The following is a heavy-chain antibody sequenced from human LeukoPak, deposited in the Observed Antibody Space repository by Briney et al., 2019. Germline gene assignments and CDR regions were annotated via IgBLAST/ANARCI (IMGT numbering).Heavy chain of an antibody. Sequence: GWSLRLSCAASGFTFSNHAMSWVRQAPGKGLEWGSGISGSGDSTYYGDSVKGRFTISRDNSKNTLYLQMNSLRAEDTAVYYCAKRLYSSGGDYFDYWGQGTLLTVSS. CDR2: ISGSGDST. D-gene: IGHD6-19*01. CDR1: GFTFSNHA. V-gene: IGHV3-23*01. J-gene: IGHJ4*02. CDR3: AKRLYSSGGDYFDY.